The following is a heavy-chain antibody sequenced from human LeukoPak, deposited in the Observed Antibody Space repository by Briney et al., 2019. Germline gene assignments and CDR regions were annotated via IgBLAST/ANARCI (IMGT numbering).Heavy chain of an antibody. V-gene: IGHV4-59*01. CDR3: AKETVVVPADDWFGP. CDR1: GGSINGDY. CDR2: IHYSGRT. Sequence: SETLSHTCSVSGGSINGDYWSWIRQTPGKGLEWIGYIHYSGRTSYNPSLKSRVTISVDTSKNQFSLRLASVTAADTAVYYCAKETVVVPADDWFGPWGQGTLVTVSS. J-gene: IGHJ5*02. D-gene: IGHD2-21*01.